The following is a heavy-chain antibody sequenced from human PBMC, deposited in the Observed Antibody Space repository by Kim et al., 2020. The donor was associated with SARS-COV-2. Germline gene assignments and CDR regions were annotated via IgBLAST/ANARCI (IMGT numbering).Heavy chain of an antibody. J-gene: IGHJ4*02. CDR3: AKDLGIAAAGGDYFDY. V-gene: IGHV3-30*02. D-gene: IGHD6-13*01. Sequence: VKGRFTISRDNSKNTLYLQMNSLRAEDTAVYYCAKDLGIAAAGGDYFDYWGQGTLVTVSS.